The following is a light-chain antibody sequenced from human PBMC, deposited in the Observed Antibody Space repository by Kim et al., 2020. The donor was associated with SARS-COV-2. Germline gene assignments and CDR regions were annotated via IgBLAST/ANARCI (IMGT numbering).Light chain of an antibody. CDR3: QVWDSSSDLEV. Sequence: SYELTQPPSVSVAPGKTARITCGGNNIGSKSVHWYQQKPGQAPVLVIYYDNDRPSGIPERFSGSNSGNTATLTISRVEAGDEADYYCQVWDSSSDLEVFGGGTQLTVL. CDR1: NIGSKS. CDR2: YDN. J-gene: IGLJ2*01. V-gene: IGLV3-21*04.